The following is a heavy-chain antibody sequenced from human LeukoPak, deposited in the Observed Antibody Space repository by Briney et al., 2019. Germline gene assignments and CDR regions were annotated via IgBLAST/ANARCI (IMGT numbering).Heavy chain of an antibody. J-gene: IGHJ3*02. CDR3: AKGSLFQQWLGRDAFDI. CDR1: GFTFSSYA. CDR2: ISGSGGST. V-gene: IGHV3-23*01. Sequence: SGGSLRLSCAASGFTFSSYAMSWVRQAPGKGLEWVSAISGSGGSTYYADSVKGRFTISRDNSKNTLYLQMNSLRAEDTAVYYCAKGSLFQQWLGRDAFDIWGQGTMVTVSS. D-gene: IGHD6-19*01.